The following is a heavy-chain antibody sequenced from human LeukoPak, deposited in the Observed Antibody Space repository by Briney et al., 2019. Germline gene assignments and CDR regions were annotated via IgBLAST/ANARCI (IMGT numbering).Heavy chain of an antibody. CDR2: ISGSGGSK. V-gene: IGHV3-23*01. Sequence: GGSLRLSCAASGFTFSSYAMSWVRQAPGKGLEWVSGISGSGGSKYYADSVKGRFTISRDNSKNTLYLQMNSLRAEDTAVYYGAKDSWYGNDAFDIWGQGTMVTVSS. J-gene: IGHJ3*02. CDR3: AKDSWYGNDAFDI. CDR1: GFTFSSYA. D-gene: IGHD6-13*01.